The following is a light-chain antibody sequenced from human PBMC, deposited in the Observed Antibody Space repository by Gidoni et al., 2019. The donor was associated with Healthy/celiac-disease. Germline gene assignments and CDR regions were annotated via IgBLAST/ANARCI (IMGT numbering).Light chain of an antibody. CDR3: QQSYSTPPT. CDR1: QSISSY. CDR2: SAS. V-gene: IGKV1-39*01. J-gene: IGKJ1*01. Sequence: DIQMTPSPSSLSASVGDRVTITCRASQSISSYLNWYQQKPGKAPKLLIYSASSLQSGVPSRFSGSGSGTDFTLTISSLQPEDFATYYWQQSYSTPPTFGQGTKVEIK.